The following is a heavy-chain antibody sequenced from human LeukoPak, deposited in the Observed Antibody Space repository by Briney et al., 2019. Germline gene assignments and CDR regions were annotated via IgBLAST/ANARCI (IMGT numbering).Heavy chain of an antibody. CDR1: GFTFNIFW. Sequence: GGSLRLSCTGSGFTFNIFWMSWARQAPGRGLEWVANIKQDGSEKYYLDSVKGRFTISRDNAKNSLYLQMNSLRAEDTAVYYCARDSGVRDFDYWGQGTLVTVSS. D-gene: IGHD3-3*01. CDR3: ARDSGVRDFDY. CDR2: IKQDGSEK. J-gene: IGHJ4*02. V-gene: IGHV3-7*04.